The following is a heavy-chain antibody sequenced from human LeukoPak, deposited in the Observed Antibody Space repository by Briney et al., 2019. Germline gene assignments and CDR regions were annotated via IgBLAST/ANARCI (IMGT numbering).Heavy chain of an antibody. CDR1: GFSFYNAW. CDR2: IRSNSDGGTI. CDR3: ATDFYDST. Sequence: GRSLRLSCATSGFSFYNAWMNWVRQAPGKGLEWVGRIRSNSDGGTIDYAAPVKGRFTLSRDDSKDTLYLQMNSLQTEDTAVYYCATDFYDSTWGQGTLVTVSS. D-gene: IGHD3-22*01. J-gene: IGHJ5*02. V-gene: IGHV3-15*07.